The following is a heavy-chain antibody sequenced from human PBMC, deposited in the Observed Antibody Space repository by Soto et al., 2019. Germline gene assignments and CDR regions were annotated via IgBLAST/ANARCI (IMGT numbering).Heavy chain of an antibody. D-gene: IGHD2-2*02. CDR2: IYYSGST. CDR3: ARIPDYYYMDV. J-gene: IGHJ6*03. Sequence: PSETLSLTCTVSGGSISSYYWSWIRQPPGKGLKWIGYIYYSGSTNYNPSLKSRDTISVDTSKNQFSLKLSSVTAADTAVYYCARIPDYYYMDVWGKGTTVTVSS. CDR1: GGSISSYY. V-gene: IGHV4-59*01.